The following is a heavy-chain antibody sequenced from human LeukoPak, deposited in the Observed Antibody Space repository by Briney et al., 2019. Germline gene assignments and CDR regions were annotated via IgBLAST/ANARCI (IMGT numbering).Heavy chain of an antibody. CDR1: GFTFSSYA. J-gene: IGHJ4*02. CDR3: AKGTTFGGVIVANYFDY. V-gene: IGHV3-23*01. D-gene: IGHD3-16*02. Sequence: RSGGSLRLSCAASGFTFSSYAMSWVRQAPGKGLEWVSAISGRGGSTYYADSVKGRFTISRDNSKNTLYLQMNSLRAEDTAVYYCAKGTTFGGVIVANYFDYWGQGTLVTVSS. CDR2: ISGRGGST.